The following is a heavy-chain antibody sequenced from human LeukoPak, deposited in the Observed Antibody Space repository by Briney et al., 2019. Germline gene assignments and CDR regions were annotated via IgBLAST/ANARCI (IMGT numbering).Heavy chain of an antibody. CDR3: ARDTRYYYDSSGYFDY. CDR2: ISSSGSTI. CDR1: GFTFSDYY. J-gene: IGHJ4*02. D-gene: IGHD3-22*01. V-gene: IGHV3-11*04. Sequence: GGSLRLSCAASGFTFSDYYMSWIRQAPGKGLEWVSYISSSGSTIYYADSVKGRFTISRDNAKNSLYLQMNSLRAEDTAVYYCARDTRYYYDSSGYFDYWGQGTLVTVSS.